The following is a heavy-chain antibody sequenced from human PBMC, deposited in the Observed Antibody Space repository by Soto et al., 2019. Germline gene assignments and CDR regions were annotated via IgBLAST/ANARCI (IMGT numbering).Heavy chain of an antibody. J-gene: IGHJ4*02. V-gene: IGHV3-23*01. CDR3: AKGVAGPHWIRTRWLFYFDY. CDR2: ISDSGAT. CDR1: GFTFNHYA. D-gene: IGHD2-2*01. Sequence: EVQLLQSGGVLVQPGGSLRLSCAAPGFTFNHYAMNWVRQAPGKGLEWVSTISDSGATYYADSVKGRFTISRDNSKNTLYLQRNSLRAEDTAVYFWAKGVAGPHWIRTRWLFYFDYWGQGTLVTASS.